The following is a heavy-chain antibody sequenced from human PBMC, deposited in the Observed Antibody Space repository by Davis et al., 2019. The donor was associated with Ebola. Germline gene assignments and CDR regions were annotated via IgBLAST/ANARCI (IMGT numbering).Heavy chain of an antibody. Sequence: PSETLSLTCTVSGGSITNYYWTWIRQTPGKGLEWIGYNDYSGSPNYSPSLRSRVTISVDTAKNQISLRLTSVTAADTASYYCARGRLGGGGRGLFFDYWGQGFLVTVSS. V-gene: IGHV4-59*01. D-gene: IGHD7-27*01. CDR3: ARGRLGGGGRGLFFDY. CDR2: NDYSGSP. J-gene: IGHJ4*02. CDR1: GGSITNYY.